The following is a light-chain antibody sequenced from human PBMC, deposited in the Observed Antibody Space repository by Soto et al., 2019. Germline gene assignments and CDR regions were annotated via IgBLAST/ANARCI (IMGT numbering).Light chain of an antibody. CDR1: QSISRS. CDR3: QQYSDFLIS. J-gene: IGKJ3*01. Sequence: DIHIAQSTSTLCASVGNRVTITRRASQSISRSLAWYQQKPGKAPSLLIYDASSLEGGVPARFSGSGFGTEFTLTITNLEPADFATYYCQQYSDFLISFGPGTKVDIK. CDR2: DAS. V-gene: IGKV1-5*01.